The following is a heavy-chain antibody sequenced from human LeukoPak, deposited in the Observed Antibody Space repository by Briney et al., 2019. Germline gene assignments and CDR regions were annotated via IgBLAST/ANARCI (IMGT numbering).Heavy chain of an antibody. J-gene: IGHJ4*02. CDR1: GYSFASYW. V-gene: IGHV5-51*01. CDR2: IYPGDSDA. D-gene: IGHD2-2*01. CDR3: ARQTPYCSSASCPFDY. Sequence: GESLKISCKGSGYSFASYWIGWVRQMPGKGLEWMGIIYPGDSDARYSPSFQGQVTISTDKSISIVYLQWSSLKASDTAMYYCARQTPYCSSASCPFDYWGQGTLVTVSS.